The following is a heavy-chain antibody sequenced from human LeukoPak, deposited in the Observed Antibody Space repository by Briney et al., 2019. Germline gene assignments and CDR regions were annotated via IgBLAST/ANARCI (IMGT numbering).Heavy chain of an antibody. CDR2: ISANSGGT. V-gene: IGHV1-2*02. CDR1: GYTFTSYG. J-gene: IGHJ1*01. D-gene: IGHD2-2*02. CDR3: ASLYCSSTSCYSIVGFQH. Sequence: RGASVKVSCKASGYTFTSYGISWVRQAPGQGLEWMGWISANSGGTNYAQKFQGRVTMTRDTSINTAYMELSSLRSEDTAVYYCASLYCSSTSCYSIVGFQHWGQGTLVTVSS.